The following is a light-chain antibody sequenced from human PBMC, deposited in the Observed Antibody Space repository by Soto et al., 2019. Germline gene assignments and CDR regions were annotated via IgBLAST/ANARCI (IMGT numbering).Light chain of an antibody. J-gene: IGLJ3*02. Sequence: QSALTQPPSVSGSPGQSVTISCTGTSSDVGSYNRVSWYQQPPGTAPKLIIYDVSNRPSGVPDRFSGSKSGNTASLTISGLQAEDEADYHCSLYTSTNRVFGGGTKVTVL. V-gene: IGLV2-18*01. CDR3: SLYTSTNRV. CDR1: SSDVGSYNR. CDR2: DVS.